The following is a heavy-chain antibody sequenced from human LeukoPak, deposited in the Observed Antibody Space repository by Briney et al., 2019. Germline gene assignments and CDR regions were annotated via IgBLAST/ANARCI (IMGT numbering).Heavy chain of an antibody. CDR1: GYTFTGYY. J-gene: IGHJ6*03. Sequence: ASVSVSCTASGYTFTGYYMHWVRQPPGQGLEWIGWIYPNSGGTNYAQNKQRRVIMTRATTISTAYMELSRLSSDAAAEYYCAREGLLWFGEAARAGYMDGGGKGTTVTVS. V-gene: IGHV1-2*02. CDR2: IYPNSGGT. D-gene: IGHD3-10*01. CDR3: AREGLLWFGEAARAGYMDG.